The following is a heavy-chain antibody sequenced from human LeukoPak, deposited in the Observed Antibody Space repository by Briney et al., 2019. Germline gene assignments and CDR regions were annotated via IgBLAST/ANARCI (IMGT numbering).Heavy chain of an antibody. CDR1: GFIFSNYW. CDR2: IKEDGSEK. Sequence: PGGSLRLSCAASGFIFSNYWMTWVRHAPWKGLEWVANIKEDGSEKYYLDSVSGRFTISRDNAKNSLYLQMNSLRAEDTAVYYCVKVSIAVAGSDYWGQGTLVTVSS. CDR3: VKVSIAVAGSDY. V-gene: IGHV3-7*01. J-gene: IGHJ4*02. D-gene: IGHD6-13*01.